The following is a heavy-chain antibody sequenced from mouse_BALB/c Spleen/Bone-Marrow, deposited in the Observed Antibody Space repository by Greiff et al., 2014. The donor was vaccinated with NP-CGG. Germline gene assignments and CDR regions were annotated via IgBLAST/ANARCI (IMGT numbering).Heavy chain of an antibody. CDR3: ARRDGSYFDY. D-gene: IGHD3-3*01. V-gene: IGHV1-54*01. J-gene: IGHJ2*01. CDR2: INPGSGGT. Sequence: QVQLQQSGAELVRPGTSVEVSCKASGYAFTNYLIEWVKQRPGQGLEWIGMINPGSGGTNYNEEFKGKATLTADKSSSTAYMQLSSLTSDDSAVYFCARRDGSYFDYWGQGTTLTVSS. CDR1: GYAFTNYL.